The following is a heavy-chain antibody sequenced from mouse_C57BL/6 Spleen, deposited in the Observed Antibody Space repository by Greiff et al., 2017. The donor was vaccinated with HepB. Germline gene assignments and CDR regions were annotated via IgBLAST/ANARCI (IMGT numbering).Heavy chain of an antibody. CDR2: INPGSGGT. J-gene: IGHJ1*03. Sequence: QVQLKQSGAELVRPGTSVKVSCKASGYAFTNYLIEWVKQRPGQGLEWIGVINPGSGGTNYNEKFKGKATLTADKSSSTAYMQLSSLTSEDSAVYFCARGDYYDYGHWYFDVWGTGTTVTVSS. V-gene: IGHV1-54*01. D-gene: IGHD2-4*01. CDR1: GYAFTNYL. CDR3: ARGDYYDYGHWYFDV.